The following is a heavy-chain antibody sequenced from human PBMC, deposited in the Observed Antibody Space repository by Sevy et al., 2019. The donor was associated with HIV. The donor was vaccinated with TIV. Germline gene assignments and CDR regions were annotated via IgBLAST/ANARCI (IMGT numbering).Heavy chain of an antibody. J-gene: IGHJ6*03. V-gene: IGHV1-2*02. CDR3: ASGSRTWYNNIGYRDV. Sequence: ASVKVSCKASGFTFTGYKVHWVRQAPGQGLEWMGWIDPYTGGTTYSQKFKGRFTMTRETSVSTAYMEVSSLRADDTAVYFCASGSRTWYNNIGYRDVWGKGTTVTVSS. CDR1: GFTFTGYK. D-gene: IGHD6-13*01. CDR2: IDPYTGGT.